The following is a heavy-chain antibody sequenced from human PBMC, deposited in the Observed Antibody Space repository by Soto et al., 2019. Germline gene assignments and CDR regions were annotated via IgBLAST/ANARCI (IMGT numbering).Heavy chain of an antibody. CDR2: ISAYNGNT. D-gene: IGHD2-8*01. CDR1: TYTFTDYG. Sequence: ASVKVSCKASTYTFTDYGISWVRQAPGQGLEWMGWISAYNGNTNYAQKLQGRVTMTTDTSTSTAYMELTSLRSDDTAVYYCARAGTYCTNGVCVADYWGEGNLLTVSS. V-gene: IGHV1-18*01. CDR3: ARAGTYCTNGVCVADY. J-gene: IGHJ4*02.